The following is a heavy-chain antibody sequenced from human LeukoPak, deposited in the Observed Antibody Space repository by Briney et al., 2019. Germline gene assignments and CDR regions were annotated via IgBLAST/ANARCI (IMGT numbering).Heavy chain of an antibody. Sequence: GGSLTLSCGASGLTFSRYNMNWVRQAPGKGLEWVSSIGTSSNNIYYADSVKGRFTISRDNAKNSLYLQVDSLRVEDTAVYFCASGAVGNYALDYWGQGTLVTVSS. CDR3: ASGAVGNYALDY. J-gene: IGHJ4*02. D-gene: IGHD1-7*01. CDR1: GLTFSRYN. V-gene: IGHV3-21*01. CDR2: IGTSSNNI.